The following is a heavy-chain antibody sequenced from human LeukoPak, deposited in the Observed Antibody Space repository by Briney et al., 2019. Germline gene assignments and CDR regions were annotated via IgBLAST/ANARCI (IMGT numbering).Heavy chain of an antibody. CDR1: GVTFRSYW. D-gene: IGHD4-23*01. CDR2: IKEDGSQK. V-gene: IGHV3-7*04. J-gene: IGHJ4*02. Sequence: GGSLRLSCAVSGVTFRSYWMSWVRQAPGKGLEWVANIKEDGSQKYYVDSVKGRFTISRDNAKNSLYLQMNSLRAEDTAVYYCARDYGGNSFDYWGQGTLVTVSS. CDR3: ARDYGGNSFDY.